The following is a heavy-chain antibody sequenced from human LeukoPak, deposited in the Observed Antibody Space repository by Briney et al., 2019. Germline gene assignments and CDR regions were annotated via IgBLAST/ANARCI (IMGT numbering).Heavy chain of an antibody. Sequence: KPSETLSLTCTDPGGSISSYYWSWIRQPPGKGLEWIGYIYYSGSTNYNPSLKSRVTISVDTSKNQFSLKLSSVTAADTAIYYCARVGNYGSGRNYNVLYYYGMDVWGQGTTVTVSS. J-gene: IGHJ6*02. CDR1: GGSISSYY. V-gene: IGHV4-59*01. CDR3: ARVGNYGSGRNYNVLYYYGMDV. D-gene: IGHD3-10*01. CDR2: IYYSGST.